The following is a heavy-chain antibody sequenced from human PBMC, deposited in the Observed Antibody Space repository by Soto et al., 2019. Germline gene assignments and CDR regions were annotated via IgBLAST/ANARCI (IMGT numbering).Heavy chain of an antibody. J-gene: IGHJ5*02. Sequence: PSETLSLTCIVSGGSITSYHLSWIRQFPGKGLEWISYMSYTGNTNYNPSQQSRVTISIDTSKNQLSLKMTSMTEADTAVYYCARDMHAGFTHCFDPWGQGTPVTVSS. CDR3: ARDMHAGFTHCFDP. V-gene: IGHV4-59*01. D-gene: IGHD2-8*01. CDR2: MSYTGNT. CDR1: GGSITSYH.